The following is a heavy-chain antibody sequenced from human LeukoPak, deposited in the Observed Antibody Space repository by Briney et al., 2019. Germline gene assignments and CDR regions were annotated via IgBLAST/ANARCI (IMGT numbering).Heavy chain of an antibody. D-gene: IGHD3-9*01. J-gene: IGHJ4*02. V-gene: IGHV1-2*02. CDR1: GYTFTGHY. CDR2: INPNSGGT. CDR3: ARSTCDVLGPVDY. Sequence: ASVKVSCKTSGYTFTGHYIQWVRQAPGQGLEWMGWINPNSGGTNYAQKFQGRVTMTRDSSISAAYMEMSRLRSDDTAVYYCARSTCDVLGPVDYWGQGTLVTVSS.